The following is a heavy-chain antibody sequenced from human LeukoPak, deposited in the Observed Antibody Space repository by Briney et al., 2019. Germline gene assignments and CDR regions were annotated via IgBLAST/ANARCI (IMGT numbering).Heavy chain of an antibody. Sequence: GGSLRLSCAASRFTFSNHAMTWVRQAPGKGLQWVSVISGSGDTTYYVDSVKGRFTISRDNSKNTLYLQMNSLRADDTAVYYCAGNSGSFYTYFFDYWGQGTLVTVSS. V-gene: IGHV3-23*01. CDR1: RFTFSNHA. CDR3: AGNSGSFYTYFFDY. CDR2: ISGSGDTT. D-gene: IGHD3-10*01. J-gene: IGHJ4*02.